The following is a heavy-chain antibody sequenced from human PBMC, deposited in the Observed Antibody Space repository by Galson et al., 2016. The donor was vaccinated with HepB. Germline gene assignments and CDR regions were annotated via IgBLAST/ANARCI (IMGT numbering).Heavy chain of an antibody. J-gene: IGHJ4*01. D-gene: IGHD5-18*01. CDR3: AAYPPFTASSPPHYDY. Sequence: SLRLSCAASGFTFSRMNWVRQAPGKGLEWVANIKQDGSQKYYVDSVRGRFTISRDSAKNSPYLQVNSLRAEDTAVYYCAAYPPFTASSPPHYDYWGHGSQVTVSS. V-gene: IGHV3-7*01. CDR2: IKQDGSQK. CDR1: GFTFSR.